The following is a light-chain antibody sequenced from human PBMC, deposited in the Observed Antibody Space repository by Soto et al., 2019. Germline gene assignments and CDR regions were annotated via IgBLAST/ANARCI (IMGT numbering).Light chain of an antibody. Sequence: QSALTQPPSASGSPGQSVAISCTGTSSDVGGYNYVSWYQQHPGKAPKLMIYGVSKRPSGVSNRFSGSKSGNTASLTISGLQVEDEADYICGSFTTNRIWVFGGGTQLTVL. CDR2: GVS. CDR3: GSFTTNRIWV. J-gene: IGLJ3*02. V-gene: IGLV2-14*01. CDR1: SSDVGGYNY.